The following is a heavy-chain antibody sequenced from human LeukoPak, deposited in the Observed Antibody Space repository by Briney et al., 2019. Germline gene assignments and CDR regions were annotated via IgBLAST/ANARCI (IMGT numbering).Heavy chain of an antibody. CDR1: GFTFSSYG. CDR3: AKTVAIPNYDYVWGSLAEYYFDY. J-gene: IGHJ4*02. V-gene: IGHV3-30*18. CDR2: ISYDGSNK. D-gene: IGHD3-16*01. Sequence: PGGSLRLSCAASGFTFSSYGMHWVRQAPGKGLEWVAVISYDGSNKYYADSVKGRFTISRDNSENTLYLQMNSLRAEDTAVYYCAKTVAIPNYDYVWGSLAEYYFDYWGQGTLVTVSS.